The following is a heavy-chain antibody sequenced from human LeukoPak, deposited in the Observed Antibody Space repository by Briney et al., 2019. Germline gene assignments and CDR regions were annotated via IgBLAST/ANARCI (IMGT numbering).Heavy chain of an antibody. CDR2: IIPIFGTA. CDR1: GGTFSSYA. Sequence: SVKVSCKASGGTFSSYAISWVRQAPGQGLEWMGGIIPIFGTANYAQKFQGRVTITADESTSTAYMELSSLRSDDTAVYYCARVSIAAAPPDYWGQGTLVTVSS. J-gene: IGHJ4*02. V-gene: IGHV1-69*13. CDR3: ARVSIAAAPPDY. D-gene: IGHD6-13*01.